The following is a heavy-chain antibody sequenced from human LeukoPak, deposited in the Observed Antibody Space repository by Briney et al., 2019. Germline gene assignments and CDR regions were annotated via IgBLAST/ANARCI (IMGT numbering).Heavy chain of an antibody. Sequence: SETPSLTCSVSGDSIDSYFWNWIRQSPGKGLEWIGYFSHTMYTNYNPSLKSRVTISADTSKNQISLRLTSVTASDTAVYFCAKGWGKQVDWFDPWGQGTLVTVSS. CDR3: AKGWGKQVDWFDP. V-gene: IGHV4-59*01. CDR1: GDSIDSYF. J-gene: IGHJ5*02. D-gene: IGHD3-16*01. CDR2: FSHTMYT.